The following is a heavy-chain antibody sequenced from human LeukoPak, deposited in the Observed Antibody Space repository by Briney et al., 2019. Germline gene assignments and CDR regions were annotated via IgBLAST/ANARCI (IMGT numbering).Heavy chain of an antibody. D-gene: IGHD1-1*01. V-gene: IGHV1-69*13. CDR1: GDTFSSYA. CDR3: ARDTRGTARGYDY. CDR2: IIPIFGTA. Sequence: GASLKGSCKASGDTFSSYAISWVRQAPGQGLEWMGGIIPIFGTANYAQKFQGRVTITADESTSTAYMELSSLRSEDTAVYYCARDTRGTARGYDYWGQGTLVTVSS. J-gene: IGHJ4*02.